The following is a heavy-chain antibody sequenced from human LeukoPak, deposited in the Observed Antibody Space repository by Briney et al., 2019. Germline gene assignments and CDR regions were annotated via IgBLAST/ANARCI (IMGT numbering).Heavy chain of an antibody. D-gene: IGHD2-8*02. CDR3: AKDMGYSGGAGIDY. V-gene: IGHV3-9*01. CDR1: GFTFDDYA. CDR2: ITWNSGSI. J-gene: IGHJ4*02. Sequence: GRSLRLSCAASGFTFDDYAMHWVRQAPGKGLEWVSGITWNSGSIAYADSVKGRFTISRDNRKNSLYLQMNSLRAEDTAFYYCAKDMGYSGGAGIDYWGQGTLVTVSS.